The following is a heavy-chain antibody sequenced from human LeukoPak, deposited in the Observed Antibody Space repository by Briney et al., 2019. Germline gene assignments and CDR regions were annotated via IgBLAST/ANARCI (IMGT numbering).Heavy chain of an antibody. CDR1: GFTFSSYW. J-gene: IGHJ4*02. CDR2: INSDGSST. Sequence: GGSLRLSCAASGFTFSSYWMHWVRQAPGKGLVWVSRINSDGSSTSYADSVKGQSTISRDNAKNTLYLQMNSLRAEDTAVYYCARDQPDYGANYWGQGTLVTVSS. CDR3: ARDQPDYGANY. D-gene: IGHD4-17*01. V-gene: IGHV3-74*01.